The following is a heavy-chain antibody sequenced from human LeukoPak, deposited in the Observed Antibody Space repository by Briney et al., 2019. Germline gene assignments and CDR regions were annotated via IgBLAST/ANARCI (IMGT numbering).Heavy chain of an antibody. V-gene: IGHV3-23*01. D-gene: IGHD2-2*03. CDR3: ATRGYCSSSSCSDGAFDP. CDR2: ISGSGGST. J-gene: IGHJ5*02. Sequence: PGGSLRLSCAASGFTFSSYAMSWVRQAPGKGLEWVSAISGSGGSTYYADSVKGRFTISRDNSKNTLYLQMNSLRAEDTAVYYCATRGYCSSSSCSDGAFDPWGQGTLVTVSS. CDR1: GFTFSSYA.